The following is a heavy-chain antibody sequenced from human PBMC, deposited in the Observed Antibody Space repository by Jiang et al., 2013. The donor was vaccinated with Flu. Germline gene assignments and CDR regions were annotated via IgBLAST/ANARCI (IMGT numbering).Heavy chain of an antibody. J-gene: IGHJ6*02. CDR1: GGSFSSDS. D-gene: IGHD6-19*01. CDR2: INQSGSS. CDR3: ARGGIQVAGSPVMSFSAMDV. Sequence: GSGLVKPSETLSLTCGVYGGSFSSDSWNWIRQPPGKGLEWIGEINQSGSSNYNPSLKSRVTISRDTSKNQFSLRLSSVTAADAAVYFCARGGIQVAGSPVMSFSAMDVWGQGTTVAVSS. V-gene: IGHV4-34*01.